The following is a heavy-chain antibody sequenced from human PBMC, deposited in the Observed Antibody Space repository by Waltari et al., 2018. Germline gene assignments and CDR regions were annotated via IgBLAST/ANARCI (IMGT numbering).Heavy chain of an antibody. CDR1: GGTFSSYA. CDR2: IIPIFGTA. V-gene: IGHV1-69*01. D-gene: IGHD4-4*01. J-gene: IGHJ6*02. Sequence: ASGGTFSSYAISWVRQAPGQGLEWMGGIIPIFGTANYAQKFQGRVTITADESTSTAYMELSSLRSEDTAVYYCAREVNSNYLGAENYYYYGMDVWGQGTTVTVSS. CDR3: AREVNSNYLGAENYYYYGMDV.